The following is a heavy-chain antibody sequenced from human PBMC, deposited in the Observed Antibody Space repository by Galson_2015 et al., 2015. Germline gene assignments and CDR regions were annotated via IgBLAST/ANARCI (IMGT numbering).Heavy chain of an antibody. Sequence: TLSLTCTVSRDSISRYDYYWSWIRQPPGKGLERIGYIYYSGSTYYNPSLKSRVTISVDTSKNQFSLKLSSVTAADTAVYYCARGSSSGWCDSWGQGTLVTVSS. V-gene: IGHV4-30-4*08. CDR3: ARGSSSGWCDS. J-gene: IGHJ5*01. CDR2: IYYSGST. CDR1: RDSISRYDYY. D-gene: IGHD6-19*01.